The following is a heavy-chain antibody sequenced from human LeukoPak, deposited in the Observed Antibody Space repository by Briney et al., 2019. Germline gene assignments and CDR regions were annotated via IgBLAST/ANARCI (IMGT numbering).Heavy chain of an antibody. Sequence: LSLTCAVSGGSISSGGYSWSWVRQAPGKGLEWVSGISGGGSNTHYADSVKGRFTISRDNSKYTLYLQMSSLRAEDTAIYYRAKEITNSNGWYADYWGQGTLVTVSS. J-gene: IGHJ4*02. CDR1: GGSISSGGYS. D-gene: IGHD6-19*01. V-gene: IGHV3-23*01. CDR3: AKEITNSNGWYADY. CDR2: ISGGGSNT.